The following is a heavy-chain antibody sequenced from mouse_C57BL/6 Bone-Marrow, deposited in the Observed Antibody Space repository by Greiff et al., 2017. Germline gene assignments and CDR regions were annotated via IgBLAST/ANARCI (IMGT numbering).Heavy chain of an antibody. V-gene: IGHV14-4*01. Sequence: VQLKQSGAELVRPGASVKLSCTASGFNIKDDYMHWVKQRPEQGLEWIGWIDPENGDTEYASKFQGKATITADTSSNTAYLQLSSLTSEDTAVYYCTTPITTVVVPYAMDYWGQGTSVTVSS. CDR1: GFNIKDDY. J-gene: IGHJ4*01. CDR3: TTPITTVVVPYAMDY. CDR2: IDPENGDT. D-gene: IGHD1-1*01.